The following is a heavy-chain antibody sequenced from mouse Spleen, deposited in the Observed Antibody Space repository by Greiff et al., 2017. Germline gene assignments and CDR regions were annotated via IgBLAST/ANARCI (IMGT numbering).Heavy chain of an antibody. V-gene: IGHV1-19*01. D-gene: IGHD3-1*01. CDR2: INPYNGGT. Sequence: EVQLQESGPVLVKPGASVKMSCKASGYTFTDYYMNWVKQSHGKSLEWIGVINPYNGGTSYNQKFKGKATLTVDKSSSTAYMELNSLTSEDSAVYYCARELGLFFYAMDYWGQGTSVTVSS. CDR3: ARELGLFFYAMDY. J-gene: IGHJ4*01. CDR1: GYTFTDYY.